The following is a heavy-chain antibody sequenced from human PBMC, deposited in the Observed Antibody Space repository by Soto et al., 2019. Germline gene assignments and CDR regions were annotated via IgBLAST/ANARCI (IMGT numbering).Heavy chain of an antibody. Sequence: SETLSLTCAVYGGSFSCYYWSWIRQPPGKGLEWIGEINHSGSTNYNPSLKSRVTISVDTSKNQFSLKLSSVTAADTAVYYCARGRSGAYWGQGTLVTVS. V-gene: IGHV4-34*01. CDR2: INHSGST. CDR1: GGSFSCYY. J-gene: IGHJ4*02. CDR3: ARGRSGAY. D-gene: IGHD3-10*01.